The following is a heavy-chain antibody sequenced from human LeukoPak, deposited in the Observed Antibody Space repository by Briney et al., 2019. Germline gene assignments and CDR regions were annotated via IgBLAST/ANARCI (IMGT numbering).Heavy chain of an antibody. CDR1: GGSINYYY. D-gene: IGHD1-1*01. J-gene: IGHJ6*02. V-gene: IGHV4-59*13. CDR2: IYYIGST. Sequence: SETLSLTCNVSGGSINYYYWSWIRQPPGKGLEWIGHIYYIGSTNYNPSLKSRVTISIDTSKNQFSLKLTSVTATDTAVYFCARYHPTGSSLDVWGQGTTVTVSS. CDR3: ARYHPTGSSLDV.